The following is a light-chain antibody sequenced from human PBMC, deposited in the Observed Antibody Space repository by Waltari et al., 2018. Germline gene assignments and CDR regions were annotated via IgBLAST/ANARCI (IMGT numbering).Light chain of an antibody. CDR3: SSYAGTNNLV. CDR1: SSDVGRYAF. V-gene: IGLV2-8*01. J-gene: IGLJ3*02. CDR2: EVN. Sequence: QSALTQPPSASGSPGPSVTISCTGTSSDVGRYAFVSWYQQHPGKVPKLIIYEVNRRPSGVPDRFSGSKSGNTASLTVSGLRAEDEADYYCSSYAGTNNLVFSGGTKLTVL.